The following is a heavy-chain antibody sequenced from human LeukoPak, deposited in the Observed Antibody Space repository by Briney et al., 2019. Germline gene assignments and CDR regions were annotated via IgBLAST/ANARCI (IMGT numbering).Heavy chain of an antibody. CDR1: GGSISSYY. V-gene: IGHV4-4*07. CDR3: ARVRYCSSTSCLDAFDI. CDR2: IYTSGST. Sequence: PSETLSLTCTVSGGSISSYYWSWIRQPAGKGLEWIGRIYTSGSTNYNPSLKSRVTMSVDTSKNQFSLKLSSVTAADTAVYYCARVRYCSSTSCLDAFDIWGQGTMVTVSS. D-gene: IGHD2-2*01. J-gene: IGHJ3*02.